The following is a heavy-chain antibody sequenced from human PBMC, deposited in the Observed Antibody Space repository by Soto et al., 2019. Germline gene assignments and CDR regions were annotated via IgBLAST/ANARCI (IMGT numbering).Heavy chain of an antibody. D-gene: IGHD2-2*01. CDR2: VIPRFGTT. V-gene: IGHV1-69*01. CDR1: GGTFTSYS. J-gene: IGHJ6*02. CDR3: ARSRIVAVSGRTGGYYYYAMDL. Sequence: QVQLEQSGAEVKRPGSSVKVSCRASGGTFTSYSINWVRRAPGQGPEWMGAVIPRFGTTTYAQRFEGRVTGSADASTGTVFMGMSGLRSEDTAVYFCARSRIVAVSGRTGGYYYYAMDLWGQGTAVIVSS.